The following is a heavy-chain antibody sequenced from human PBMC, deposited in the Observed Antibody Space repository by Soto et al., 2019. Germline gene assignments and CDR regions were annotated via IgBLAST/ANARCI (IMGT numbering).Heavy chain of an antibody. J-gene: IGHJ4*02. CDR1: GFSFTSYA. CDR2: ISGSDGKT. CDR3: ARWSFLDH. D-gene: IGHD1-26*01. V-gene: IGHV3-23*01. Sequence: EVQLLESGGGLVRPGGSLRLSCAAPGFSFTSYALSWVRQAPGKGLEWVSTISGSDGKTYYADSVKGRFSISRDTSKTTLYLQMNSLRVEDTAVYYCARWSFLDHWGQGTRVTVS.